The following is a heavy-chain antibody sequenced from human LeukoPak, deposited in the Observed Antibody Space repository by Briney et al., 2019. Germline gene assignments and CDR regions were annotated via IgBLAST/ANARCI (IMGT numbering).Heavy chain of an antibody. J-gene: IGHJ4*02. CDR2: ISDSGGST. Sequence: GGSLRLSCAASGFTFSSYAMSWVRQALGKGLEWVSGISDSGGSTSYADSVKGRFIISRDNSKNTLYLQMNNLRAEDTAVYYFAKRGIMIRGLLVIGFHKEAYYFDSWGQGTLVTGSS. V-gene: IGHV3-23*01. CDR3: AKRGIMIRGLLVIGFHKEAYYFDS. CDR1: GFTFSSYA. D-gene: IGHD3-10*01.